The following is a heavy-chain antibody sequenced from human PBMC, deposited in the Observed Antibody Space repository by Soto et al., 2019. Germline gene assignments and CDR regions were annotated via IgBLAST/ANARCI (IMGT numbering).Heavy chain of an antibody. Sequence: GGSLRLSCTASEGTFGDYTMHWVRQAPGKGLEWVSLITWDGINIEYADSVRGRFTISRDNSKNSLYLQMNGLRHEDTAFYYCAKDGIAWHWGQGTLVTVSS. V-gene: IGHV3-43*01. J-gene: IGHJ4*02. CDR3: AKDGIAWH. CDR2: ITWDGINI. CDR1: EGTFGDYT. D-gene: IGHD2-15*01.